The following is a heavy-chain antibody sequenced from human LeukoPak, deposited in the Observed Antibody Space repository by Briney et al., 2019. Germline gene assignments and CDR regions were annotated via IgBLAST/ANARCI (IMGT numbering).Heavy chain of an antibody. CDR2: IYSGGST. Sequence: GGSLRLSCAASGFTVSSNYMSWVRQAPGKGLEWVSVIYSGGSTYYADSVKGRFTISRDNSKNTLYLRMNSLRAEDTAVYYCARVDRGDAFDIWGQGTMVTVSS. CDR1: GFTVSSNY. D-gene: IGHD1-14*01. V-gene: IGHV3-66*01. J-gene: IGHJ3*02. CDR3: ARVDRGDAFDI.